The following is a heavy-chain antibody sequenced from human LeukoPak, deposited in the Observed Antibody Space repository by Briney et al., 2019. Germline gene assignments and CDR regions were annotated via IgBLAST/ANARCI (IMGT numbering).Heavy chain of an antibody. D-gene: IGHD3-22*01. CDR1: GYSFTSYG. CDR2: ISGYNGNT. V-gene: IGHV1-18*01. Sequence: ASVKVSCKVSGYSFTSYGITWVRQAPGQGLEWMGWISGYNGNTNYAQKVKGRVTMTTETSTRTAYMELRSLRSDDTAVYYCARDRTYSYDSSGQDAFGIWGQGTIVTVSS. J-gene: IGHJ3*02. CDR3: ARDRTYSYDSSGQDAFGI.